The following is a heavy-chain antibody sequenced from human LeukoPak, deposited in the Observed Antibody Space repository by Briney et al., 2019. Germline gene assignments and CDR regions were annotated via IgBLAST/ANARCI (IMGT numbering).Heavy chain of an antibody. D-gene: IGHD3-10*01. CDR1: GFTFTSYG. Sequence: PGGSLRLSCTASGFTFTSYGMNWVRQAPGKGLEWVSFIDTSGSYIYYGDSLKGRVTISRDNAKNSLYLQMNGLRAEDTAVYYCARGQSITLLRGVAMSDGFDIWGQGAMVTVSS. J-gene: IGHJ3*02. V-gene: IGHV3-21*01. CDR3: ARGQSITLLRGVAMSDGFDI. CDR2: IDTSGSYI.